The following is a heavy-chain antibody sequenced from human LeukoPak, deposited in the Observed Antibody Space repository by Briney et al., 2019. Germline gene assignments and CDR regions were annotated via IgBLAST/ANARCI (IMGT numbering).Heavy chain of an antibody. CDR2: IKEDGSEK. CDR3: ARGQGDPLDYYYYMDA. J-gene: IGHJ6*03. CDR1: GFTFSNYW. Sequence: GGSLRLSCAASGFTFSNYWMSWVRQAPGKGLEWVANIKEDGSEKYYVDSVKGRFTISRDSAKNSLDLQMNGLRVDDTAVYYCARGQGDPLDYYYYMDAWGKGTTVTVSS. V-gene: IGHV3-7*01. D-gene: IGHD2-21*02.